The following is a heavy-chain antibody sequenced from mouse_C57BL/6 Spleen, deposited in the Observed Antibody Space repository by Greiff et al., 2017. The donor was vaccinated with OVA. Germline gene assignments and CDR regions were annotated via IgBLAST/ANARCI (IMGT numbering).Heavy chain of an antibody. J-gene: IGHJ1*03. CDR3: ARGGLYGSSSYWYFDV. CDR2: INYDGSST. CDR1: GFTFSDYY. V-gene: IGHV5-16*01. D-gene: IGHD1-1*01. Sequence: EVMLVESEGGLVQPGSSMKLSCTASGFTFSDYYMAWVRQVPEKGLEWVANINYDGSSTYYLDSLKSRFIISRDNAKNILYLQMSSLKSEDTATYYCARGGLYGSSSYWYFDVWGTGTTVTVSS.